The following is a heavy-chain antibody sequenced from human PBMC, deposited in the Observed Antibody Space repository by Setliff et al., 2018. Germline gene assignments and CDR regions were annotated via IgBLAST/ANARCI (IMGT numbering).Heavy chain of an antibody. CDR2: ISPYNCYI. V-gene: IGHV1-18*01. J-gene: IGHJ3*02. D-gene: IGHD2-2*01. Sequence: ASVKVSCKASGYTFSTYGIAWVRQAPGQGLEWMGWISPYNCYIIYAHKFQGRVTMTTDTSTGTADMELRNLRSDDTAVYYCTRDTNIVVVPPHRTAFDIWGQGTMVTVSS. CDR3: TRDTNIVVVPPHRTAFDI. CDR1: GYTFSTYG.